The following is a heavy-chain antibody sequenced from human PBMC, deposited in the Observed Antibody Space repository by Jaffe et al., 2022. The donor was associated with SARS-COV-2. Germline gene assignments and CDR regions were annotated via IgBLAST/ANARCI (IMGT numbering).Heavy chain of an antibody. CDR2: IYYSGST. D-gene: IGHD7-27*01. CDR1: GGSITTNSYY. V-gene: IGHV4-39*01. J-gene: IGHJ4*02. Sequence: QLQLQESGPGLVKPSEALSLTCAVSGGSITTNSYYWGWIRQPPGKGLEWIASIYYSGSTFYNPSLQSRVAISADTSKNQFSLKLSSVTAADTAVYYCARHGSINWGDYWGQGTLVTVSS. CDR3: ARHGSINWGDY.